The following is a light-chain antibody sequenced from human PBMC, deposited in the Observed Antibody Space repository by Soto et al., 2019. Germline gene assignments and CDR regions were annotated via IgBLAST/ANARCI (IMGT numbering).Light chain of an antibody. J-gene: IGLJ3*02. Sequence: QSVLTQPASVSGSPGQSITISCTGASSDVGGYNYVSWYQQHPGKAPKLIIYEVTNRPAGVSNRFSGSKSGNTASLTISGLKAEDEADYYCNSYTTTNSWVFGGGTKRTVL. V-gene: IGLV2-14*01. CDR3: NSYTTTNSWV. CDR1: SSDVGGYNY. CDR2: EVT.